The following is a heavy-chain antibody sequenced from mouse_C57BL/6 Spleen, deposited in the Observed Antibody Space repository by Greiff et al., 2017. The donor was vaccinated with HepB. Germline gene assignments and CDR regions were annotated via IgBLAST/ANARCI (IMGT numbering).Heavy chain of an antibody. J-gene: IGHJ2*01. D-gene: IGHD2-3*01. V-gene: IGHV1-81*01. Sequence: VQLQQSGAELARPGASVKLSCKASGYTFTSYGISWVKQRTGQGLEWIGEIYPRSGNTYYNEKFKGKATLTADKSSSTAYMELRSLTSEDSAVYFCAREGGDDGYPYYFDYWGQGTTLTVSS. CDR1: GYTFTSYG. CDR3: AREGGDDGYPYYFDY. CDR2: IYPRSGNT.